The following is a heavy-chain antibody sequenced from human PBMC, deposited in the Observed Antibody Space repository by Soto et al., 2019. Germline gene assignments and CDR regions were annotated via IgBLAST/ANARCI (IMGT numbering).Heavy chain of an antibody. J-gene: IGHJ4*02. CDR1: GFPFNNYA. V-gene: IGHV3-33*01. Sequence: GGSLRLSCAASGFPFNNYAMHWVRQAPGKGLEWVAVIWHDGSNEHYADSVKGRFRIARDNSNNTLYLQMDSLRGEDTALYYCARDDVSMVTTFLDYWGLGTLVTVS. D-gene: IGHD2-21*02. CDR3: ARDDVSMVTTFLDY. CDR2: IWHDGSNE.